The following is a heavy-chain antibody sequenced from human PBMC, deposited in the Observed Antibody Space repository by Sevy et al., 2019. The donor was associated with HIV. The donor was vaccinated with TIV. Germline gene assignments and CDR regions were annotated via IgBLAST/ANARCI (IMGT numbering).Heavy chain of an antibody. D-gene: IGHD5-18*01. Sequence: GGSLRLSCAASGFPVSSNYMSWVRQAPGKGLEWVSIIYSDGSTYHADSVKGRFTISRDNSKNTLYLQMNSLRVEDTAVYYCARGKSGYGYGLDYWGQGTLVTVSS. CDR1: GFPVSSNY. CDR2: IYSDGST. V-gene: IGHV3-66*01. J-gene: IGHJ4*02. CDR3: ARGKSGYGYGLDY.